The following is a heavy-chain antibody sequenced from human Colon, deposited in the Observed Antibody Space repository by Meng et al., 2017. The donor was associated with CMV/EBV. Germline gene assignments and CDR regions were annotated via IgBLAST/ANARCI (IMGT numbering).Heavy chain of an antibody. V-gene: IGHV5-51*01. Sequence: GGSLRLSCQASGYMLTNYWIVWVRQMPGKGLEWMGITYPTDSRIIYSPSFRGQVTMSVGKSINTAYLQWSSLKASDTAIYYCATSSAFSPGGAYDVGGRGTVVTVSS. D-gene: IGHD1-14*01. CDR1: GYMLTNYW. CDR2: TYPTDSRI. CDR3: ATSSAFSPGGAYDV. J-gene: IGHJ3*01.